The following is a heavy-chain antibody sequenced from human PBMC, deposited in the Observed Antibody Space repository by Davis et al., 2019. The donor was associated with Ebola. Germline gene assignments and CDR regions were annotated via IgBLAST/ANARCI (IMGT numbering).Heavy chain of an antibody. D-gene: IGHD4-17*01. V-gene: IGHV4-4*02. CDR2: IYHSGST. Sequence: MPSETLSLTCAVSGGSISSSNWWSWVRQPPGKGLEWIGEIYHSGSTNYNPSLKSRVTISVDKSKNQFSLKLSSVTAADTAVYYCARLLTVTTSRYYYYGMDVWGQGTTVTVSS. J-gene: IGHJ6*02. CDR3: ARLLTVTTSRYYYYGMDV. CDR1: GGSISSSNW.